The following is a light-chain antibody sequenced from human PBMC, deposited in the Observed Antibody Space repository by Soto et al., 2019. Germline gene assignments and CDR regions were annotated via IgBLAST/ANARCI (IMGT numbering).Light chain of an antibody. CDR2: DAS. J-gene: IGKJ1*01. CDR3: QQYNSYSPRA. Sequence: DIQMTQSPSTLSASVGDRVTITCRASQSISSWFAWYQQKPGKAPKLLIYDASSLESGVPSRFSGSGSGTEFTLTISSLQPDDFATYYCQQYNSYSPRAFGQGTKVEIK. V-gene: IGKV1-5*01. CDR1: QSISSW.